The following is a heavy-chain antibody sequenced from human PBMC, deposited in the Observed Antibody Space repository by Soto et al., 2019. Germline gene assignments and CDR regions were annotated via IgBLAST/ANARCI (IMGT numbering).Heavy chain of an antibody. V-gene: IGHV3-66*01. D-gene: IGHD3-10*01. CDR2: IQDGGSI. CDR3: ARGEGSGSNALGQ. CDR1: GFSVSNND. J-gene: IGHJ4*02. Sequence: EVLLEESGGDLVQPGGSLRLSCAASGFSVSNNDMTWVRQVPGKGLEWVSVIQDGGSITYADSVRYRLTISRDSTKNTVSLQMSSLRPEDTAVYFCARGEGSGSNALGQWGQGTLVTVSS.